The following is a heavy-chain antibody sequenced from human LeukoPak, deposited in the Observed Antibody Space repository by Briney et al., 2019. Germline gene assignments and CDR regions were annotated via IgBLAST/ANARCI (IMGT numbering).Heavy chain of an antibody. V-gene: IGHV3-33*01. CDR3: ARGRYYNDSLYFYYFDY. D-gene: IGHD3-22*01. CDR1: GFPFSSYG. CDR2: IWYDESNK. J-gene: IGHJ4*02. Sequence: PGTSLRLSCAASGFPFSSYGMHWLRQAPGKGLEWVAGIWYDESNKSYADSVKGRFTISRDNYQNTLYLQMNSLGVEDASLYYCARGRYYNDSLYFYYFDYWGQGTLVTVAS.